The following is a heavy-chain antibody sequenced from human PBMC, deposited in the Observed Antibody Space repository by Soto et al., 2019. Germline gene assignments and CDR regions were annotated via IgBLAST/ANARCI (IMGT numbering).Heavy chain of an antibody. CDR3: VHLMNEVTNFGMDV. CDR2: IYWYDDK. CDR1: GFSLITTGSG. V-gene: IGHV2-5*04. D-gene: IGHD4-17*01. J-gene: IGHJ6*02. Sequence: QITLKESGPTLVEPTQTLTLTCTFSGFSLITTGSGVAWIRQPPGKSLEWLAIIYWYDDKRYSPSLKSRLTIPKDTSKNKVVLTMTNMDPVDTGKYFCVHLMNEVTNFGMDVWGQGTAVTVSS.